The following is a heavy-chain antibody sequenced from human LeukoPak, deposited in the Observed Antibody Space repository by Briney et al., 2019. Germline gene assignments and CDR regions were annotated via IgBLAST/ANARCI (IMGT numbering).Heavy chain of an antibody. CDR2: IYTSGST. V-gene: IGHV4-4*07. CDR1: GGSISSYY. CDR3: ARESIDWAGYSSSWYPDY. J-gene: IGHJ4*03. D-gene: IGHD6-13*01. Sequence: RTSETLSLTCTVSGGSISSYYWSWIRQPAGKGLEWIGRIYTSGSTNYNPSLKSRVTMSVDTSKNQFSLKLSSVTAADTAVYYCARESIDWAGYSSSWYPDYWGQGTTVTVSS.